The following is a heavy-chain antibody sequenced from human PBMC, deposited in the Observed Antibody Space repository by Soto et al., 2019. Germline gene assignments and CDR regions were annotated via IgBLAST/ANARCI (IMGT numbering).Heavy chain of an antibody. CDR1: GYSFTSYW. V-gene: IGHV5-51*01. Sequence: HGESLKISCKGSGYSFTSYWIGWVRQMPGKGLEWMGIIYPGDSDTRYSPSFQGQVTISADKSISTAYLQWSSLKASDTAMYYCARVSSGYYQDRFQFDYWGQGTLVTVSS. J-gene: IGHJ4*02. CDR3: ARVSSGYYQDRFQFDY. CDR2: IYPGDSDT. D-gene: IGHD3-22*01.